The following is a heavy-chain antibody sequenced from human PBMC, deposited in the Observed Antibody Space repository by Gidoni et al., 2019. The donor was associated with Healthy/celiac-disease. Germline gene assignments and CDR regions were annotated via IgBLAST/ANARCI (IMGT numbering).Heavy chain of an antibody. CDR1: GYTFTGYY. D-gene: IGHD3-22*01. J-gene: IGHJ4*02. V-gene: IGHV1-2*02. Sequence: QVQLVQSGAEVKKPGASVKVSCKASGYTFTGYYMHWVRQAPGQGLEWMRWINPNSGGTNYAQKFQGRVTMTRDTSISTAYMELSRLRSDDTAVYYCATLRQYYYDSSGYPLDYWGQGTLVTVSS. CDR3: ATLRQYYYDSSGYPLDY. CDR2: INPNSGGT.